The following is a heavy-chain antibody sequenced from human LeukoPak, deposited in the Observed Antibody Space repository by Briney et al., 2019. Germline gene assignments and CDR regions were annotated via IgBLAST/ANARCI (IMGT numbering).Heavy chain of an antibody. CDR2: ISNIGDII. Sequence: GGSLRLSCAASGFTFSNYEMNWVRQAPGKGLEWISHISNIGDIIHYADSVKGRFTISRDNAKNTLYLEMNSLRAEDTAVYYCARDWYHAIDYWGQGTLVTVSS. J-gene: IGHJ4*02. V-gene: IGHV3-48*03. CDR3: ARDWYHAIDY. CDR1: GFTFSNYE. D-gene: IGHD2-2*01.